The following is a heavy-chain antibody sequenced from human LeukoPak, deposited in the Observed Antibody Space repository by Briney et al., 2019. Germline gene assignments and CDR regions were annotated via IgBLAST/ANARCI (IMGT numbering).Heavy chain of an antibody. CDR2: ISAYNGNT. J-gene: IGHJ4*02. CDR1: GYTFTRYV. Sequence: GASVKVSCKASGYTFTRYVISWVRQAPGQGLEWMGWISAYNGNTNYAQKLQGRVTMTTDTSTSTAYMELRSLRSDDTAVYYCARARTTVTQRDTWGQGTLVTVSS. V-gene: IGHV1-18*01. CDR3: ARARTTVTQRDT. D-gene: IGHD4-17*01.